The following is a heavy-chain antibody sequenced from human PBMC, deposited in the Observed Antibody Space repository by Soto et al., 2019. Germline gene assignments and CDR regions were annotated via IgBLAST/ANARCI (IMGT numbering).Heavy chain of an antibody. V-gene: IGHV3-48*03. CDR3: ARGVQLWSDYYGMDV. J-gene: IGHJ6*02. CDR1: GFTFSSHE. Sequence: GGSLRLSCEATGFTFSSHEMNWIRQTPGKRLEWIAKISGSGSTINYADSVKGRFTISRDNAKNSLYLQMNSLRDEDTAVYYCARGVQLWSDYYGMDVWGQGTTVTVSS. CDR2: ISGSGSTI. D-gene: IGHD5-18*01.